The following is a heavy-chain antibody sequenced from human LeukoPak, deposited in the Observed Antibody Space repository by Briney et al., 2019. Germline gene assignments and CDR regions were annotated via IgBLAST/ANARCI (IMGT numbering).Heavy chain of an antibody. CDR1: GFTFSSYS. D-gene: IGHD4-23*01. CDR3: ARDFDYGGNSDPFDY. CDR2: ISSSGSTI. V-gene: IGHV3-48*04. J-gene: IGHJ4*02. Sequence: PGGSLRLSCAASGFTFSSYSMNWVRQAPGKGLEWVSYISSSGSTIYYADSVKGRFTISRDNAKNSLYLQMNSLRAEDTAVYYCARDFDYGGNSDPFDYWGQGTLVTVSS.